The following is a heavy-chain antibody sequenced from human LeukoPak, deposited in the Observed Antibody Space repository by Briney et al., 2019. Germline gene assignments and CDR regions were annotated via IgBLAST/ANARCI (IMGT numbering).Heavy chain of an antibody. J-gene: IGHJ6*02. CDR3: AVRGVATPEGTVYYGMDV. CDR1: GFTFSSYAMH. Sequence: GSLRLSCAASGFTFSSYAMHWVRQPPGKGLEWIGSIYYSGSTYYNPSLKSRVTISVDTSKNQFSLKLSSVTAADTAVYYCAVRGVATPEGTVYYGMDVWGQGTTVTVSS. V-gene: IGHV4-39*01. D-gene: IGHD5-12*01. CDR2: IYYSGST.